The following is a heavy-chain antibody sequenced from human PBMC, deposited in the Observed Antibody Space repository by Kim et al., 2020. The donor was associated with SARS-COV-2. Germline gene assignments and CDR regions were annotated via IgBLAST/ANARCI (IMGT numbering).Heavy chain of an antibody. CDR2: TYYRSKWIY. J-gene: IGHJ6*02. D-gene: IGHD3-10*01. V-gene: IGHV6-1*01. CDR1: GDSVSSSTTS. Sequence: SQTLSLTCAISGDSVSSSTTSWNWIRQSPSRGLEWLGRTYYRSKWIYEYAVSVKSRVAINPDTSKNQFSLQLDSVTPEDTAIYYCTSGSMARGSDVWGQGTTVTVSS. CDR3: TSGSMARGSDV.